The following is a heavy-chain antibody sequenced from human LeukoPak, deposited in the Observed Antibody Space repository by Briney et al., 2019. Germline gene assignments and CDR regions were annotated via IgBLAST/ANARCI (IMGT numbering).Heavy chain of an antibody. CDR3: ASQIVGAIAFDI. CDR2: INHSGST. D-gene: IGHD1-26*01. CDR1: GGSFSGYY. Sequence: SETLSLTCAVYGGSFSGYYWSWIRQPPGKGLEWIGEINHSGSTNYNPSLKSRVTISVDTSKNQFSLKLSSVTAADTAVYYCASQIVGAIAFDIWGQGTMVTVSS. V-gene: IGHV4-34*01. J-gene: IGHJ3*02.